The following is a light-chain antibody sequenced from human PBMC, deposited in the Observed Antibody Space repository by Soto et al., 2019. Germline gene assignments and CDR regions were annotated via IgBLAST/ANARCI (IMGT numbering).Light chain of an antibody. Sequence: EILLTQSPGTLSLTSGERATLSCRASQSVSCRYLAWYQQKPGQAPRLLIYDASSRATGIPDRFSGNGSGTDFTLTLSRLEHEDFAVYVCQQRRNWTITFGQGTRLEIK. J-gene: IGKJ5*01. CDR1: QSVSCRY. V-gene: IGKV3D-20*02. CDR3: QQRRNWTIT. CDR2: DAS.